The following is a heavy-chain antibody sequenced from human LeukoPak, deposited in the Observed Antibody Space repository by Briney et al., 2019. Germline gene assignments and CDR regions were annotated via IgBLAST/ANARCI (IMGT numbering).Heavy chain of an antibody. CDR1: GFNFNNFA. CDR3: AKGAEIDH. CDR2: MTGPADTT. J-gene: IGHJ4*02. V-gene: IGHV3-23*01. Sequence: GGSLRLSCAASGFNFNNFAMSWVRQAPGEGLEWLSAMTGPADTTYYAESVKGRFTISRDYSKSMVSLQMNSLRVEDTAIYYCAKGAEIDHWGQGTLVTVSS.